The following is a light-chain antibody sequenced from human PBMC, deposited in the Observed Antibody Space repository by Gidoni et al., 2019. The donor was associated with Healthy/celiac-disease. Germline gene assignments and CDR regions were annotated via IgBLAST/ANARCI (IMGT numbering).Light chain of an antibody. CDR1: QSVSSY. CDR3: QQRSNWPT. V-gene: IGKV3-11*01. Sequence: EIVLTQSPATLSLSPGERATLSCRASQSVSSYLAWYQPKPGQAPRLLIYDTSNRATGIPARFSGSGSGTDFTLTIISLEPEDFAVYYCQQRSNWPTFGQGTKLEIK. CDR2: DTS. J-gene: IGKJ2*01.